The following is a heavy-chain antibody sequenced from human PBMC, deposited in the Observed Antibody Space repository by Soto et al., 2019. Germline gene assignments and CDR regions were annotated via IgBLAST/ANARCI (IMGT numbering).Heavy chain of an antibody. J-gene: IGHJ5*02. D-gene: IGHD6-13*01. CDR2: IYPGDSDT. V-gene: IGHV5-51*01. CDR3: ARLSGLGDVFGIAAAGKIGPEFNWFDP. CDR1: GYSFTNYW. Sequence: PGESLKISCKGSGYSFTNYWIGWVRQMPGKGLEWMGIIYPGDSDTRYSPSFQGQVTISADKSISTAFLQWNSLKASDTAMYYCARLSGLGDVFGIAAAGKIGPEFNWFDPWGQGTLVTVSS.